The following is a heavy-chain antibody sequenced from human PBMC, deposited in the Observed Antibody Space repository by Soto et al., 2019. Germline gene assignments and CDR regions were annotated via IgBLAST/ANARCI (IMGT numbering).Heavy chain of an antibody. D-gene: IGHD2-15*01. V-gene: IGHV3-30*03. Sequence: GGSLRLSCAASGFTFSCYGVHWVRQAPGKGLEWVAVISYDGSNKYYADSVKGRFTISRDNSKNTLYLQMNSLRAEDTAVYYCARGGIVVVVADYNWFDPWGQGTLVTVSS. J-gene: IGHJ5*02. CDR3: ARGGIVVVVADYNWFDP. CDR2: ISYDGSNK. CDR1: GFTFSCYG.